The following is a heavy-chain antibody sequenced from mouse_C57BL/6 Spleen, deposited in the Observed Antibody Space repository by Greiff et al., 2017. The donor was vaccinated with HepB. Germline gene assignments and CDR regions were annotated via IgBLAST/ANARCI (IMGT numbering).Heavy chain of an antibody. CDR1: GFTFSSYG. D-gene: IGHD1-1*01. CDR2: ISSGGSYT. CDR3: ARDYYGVSPY. J-gene: IGHJ3*01. V-gene: IGHV5-6*02. Sequence: EVMLVESGGDLVKPGGSLKLSYAASGFTFSSYGMSWVRQTPDKRLEWVATISSGGSYTYYPDSVKGRFTISRDNAKNTLYLQMSSLKSEDTAMYYCARDYYGVSPYWGQGTLVTVSA.